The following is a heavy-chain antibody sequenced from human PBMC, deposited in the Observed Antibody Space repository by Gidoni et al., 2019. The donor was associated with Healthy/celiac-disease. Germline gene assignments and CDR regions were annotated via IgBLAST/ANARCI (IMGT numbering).Heavy chain of an antibody. CDR3: ARGTDYDYVWGSYRMGYYFDY. V-gene: IGHV3-21*01. Sequence: EVQLVESGGGLVTPGGSLRLSCAASGFTFSSYSMNWVRQAPGKGLEWVSSISSSSSYIYYADSVKGRFTISRDNAKNSLYLQMNSLRAEDTAVYYCARGTDYDYVWGSYRMGYYFDYWGQGTLVTVSS. CDR2: ISSSSSYI. J-gene: IGHJ4*02. D-gene: IGHD3-16*02. CDR1: GFTFSSYS.